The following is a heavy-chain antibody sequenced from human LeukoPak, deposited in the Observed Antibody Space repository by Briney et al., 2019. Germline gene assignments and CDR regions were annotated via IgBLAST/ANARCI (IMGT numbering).Heavy chain of an antibody. J-gene: IGHJ4*02. CDR3: ARLNQFEY. Sequence: SETLSLTCTVSGGSISSTIYYWGWLRQPPGKGLEWIGSIYYSGSTYYNPSLKSPVTMSVDTSQNQLSLKLSSVTAADTAVYYCARLNQFEYWGQGTLVTVSS. V-gene: IGHV4-39*01. CDR2: IYYSGST. CDR1: GGSISSTIYY.